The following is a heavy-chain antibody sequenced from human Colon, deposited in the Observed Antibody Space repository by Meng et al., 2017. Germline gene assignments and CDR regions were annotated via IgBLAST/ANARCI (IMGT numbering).Heavy chain of an antibody. CDR1: GITFSTYS. V-gene: IGHV3-21*03. CDR3: ARDSSAGRDYYYGMDV. CDR2: ISSSSTYI. J-gene: IGHJ6*02. Sequence: GGSLRLSCAASGITFSTYSMHWVRQAPGKGLEWVASISSSSTYIYYEDSVKGRFIISRDNAKKSLYLQLSSLRAEDTAVYHCARDSSAGRDYYYGMDVWGQGTTVTVSS. D-gene: IGHD6-6*01.